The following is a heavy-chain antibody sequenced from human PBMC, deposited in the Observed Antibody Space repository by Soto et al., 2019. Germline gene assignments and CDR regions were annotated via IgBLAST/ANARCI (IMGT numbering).Heavy chain of an antibody. V-gene: IGHV4-31*03. CDR3: ARDSSGWYGVDY. Sequence: SETLSLTCTVSGGSISSGGYYWSWIRQHPGKGLEWIGYIYYSGSTYYNPSLKSRVTISVDTSKNQFSLKLSSVTAADTAVYYCARDSSGWYGVDYWGQGTLVTVSS. CDR1: GGSISSGGYY. CDR2: IYYSGST. J-gene: IGHJ4*02. D-gene: IGHD6-19*01.